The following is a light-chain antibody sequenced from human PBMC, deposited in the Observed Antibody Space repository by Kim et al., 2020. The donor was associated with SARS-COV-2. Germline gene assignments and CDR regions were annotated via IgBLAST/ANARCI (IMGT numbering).Light chain of an antibody. CDR1: NIGSKN. CDR3: QVWDSSRV. J-gene: IGLJ3*02. CDR2: RDS. V-gene: IGLV3-9*01. Sequence: SYELTQPLSVSVALGQTARITCGGNNIGSKNVHWYQQKPGQAPVLVIYRDSNRPSGIPERFSGSNSGNTATLTISSAQAGDEADYYCQVWDSSRVLCGGT.